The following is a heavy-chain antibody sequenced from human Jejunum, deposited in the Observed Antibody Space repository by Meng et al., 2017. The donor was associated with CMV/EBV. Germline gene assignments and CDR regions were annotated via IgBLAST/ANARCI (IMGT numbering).Heavy chain of an antibody. Sequence: CPVSGGSLSSGDYYWSWIRQPPGKGLEWIGYKHNSGSPYYTPSLKSRVIISMDTSNNQFSLKLSSVTAADTAVYYCAAYSTGRSFDPWGQGTLVTVSS. J-gene: IGHJ5*02. CDR3: AAYSTGRSFDP. V-gene: IGHV4-30-4*08. CDR1: GGSLSSGDYY. CDR2: KHNSGSP. D-gene: IGHD6-19*01.